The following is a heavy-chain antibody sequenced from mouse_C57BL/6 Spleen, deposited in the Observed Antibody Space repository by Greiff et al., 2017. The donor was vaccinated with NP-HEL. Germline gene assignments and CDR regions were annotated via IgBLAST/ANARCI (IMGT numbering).Heavy chain of an antibody. CDR1: GFTFSSYG. CDR2: ISSGGSYT. J-gene: IGHJ2*01. CDR3: ARQGSTMDDFDY. V-gene: IGHV5-6*01. D-gene: IGHD2-1*01. Sequence: EVQLVESGGDLVKPGGSLKLSCAASGFTFSSYGMSWVRQTPDKRLEWVATISSGGSYTYYPDSVKGRFTISRDNAKNTLYLQMSSLKSEDTAMYYCARQGSTMDDFDYWGQGTTLTVSS.